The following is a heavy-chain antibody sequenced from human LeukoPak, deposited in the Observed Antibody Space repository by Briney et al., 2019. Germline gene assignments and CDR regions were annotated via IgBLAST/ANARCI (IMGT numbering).Heavy chain of an antibody. V-gene: IGHV4-39*07. CDR1: GGSISSSSYY. CDR2: IYYSGST. D-gene: IGHD3-10*01. J-gene: IGHJ4*02. Sequence: PSETLSLTCTVSGGSISSSSYYWGWIRQPPGKGLEWIGSIYYSGSTYYNPSLKSRVTISVDTSKNQFSLKLSSVTAADTAVYYCARANGFYGSGSYPDYWGQGTLVTVSS. CDR3: ARANGFYGSGSYPDY.